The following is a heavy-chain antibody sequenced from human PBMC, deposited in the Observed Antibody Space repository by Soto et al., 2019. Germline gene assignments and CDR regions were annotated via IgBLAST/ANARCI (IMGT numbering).Heavy chain of an antibody. D-gene: IGHD3-22*01. CDR2: ISSSSSYI. V-gene: IGHV3-21*01. Sequence: GGSLRLSCAASGFTFSSYSMNWVRQAPGKGLEWVSSISSSSSYIYYADSVKGRCTISRDNAKNSLYLQMNSLRAEDTAVYYCASHPRDSSGYWYYFDYWGQGTLVTVSS. CDR1: GFTFSSYS. J-gene: IGHJ4*02. CDR3: ASHPRDSSGYWYYFDY.